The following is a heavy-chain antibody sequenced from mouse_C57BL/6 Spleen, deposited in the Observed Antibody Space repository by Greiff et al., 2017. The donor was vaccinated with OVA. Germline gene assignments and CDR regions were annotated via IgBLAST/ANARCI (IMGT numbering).Heavy chain of an antibody. CDR1: GYAFSSSW. V-gene: IGHV1-82*01. CDR2: IYPGDGDT. CDR3: ARSGRYFDY. Sequence: LVESGPELVKPGASVKISCKASGYAFSSSWMNWVKQRPGKGLEWIGRIYPGDGDTNYNGKFKGKATLTADKSSSTAYMQLSSLTSEDSAVYFCARSGRYFDYWGQGTTLTVSS. J-gene: IGHJ2*01.